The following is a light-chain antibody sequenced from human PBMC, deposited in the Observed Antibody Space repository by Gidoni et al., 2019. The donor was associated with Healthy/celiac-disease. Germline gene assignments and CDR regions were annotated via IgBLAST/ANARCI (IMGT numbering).Light chain of an antibody. CDR1: QSVSSSY. CDR3: QQYGSSFT. V-gene: IGKV3-20*01. J-gene: IGKJ3*01. Sequence: EIVFTQSPGTLSLSPGERATLSCRASQSVSSSYLAWYQQKPGQAPRLLIYGASSRATGIPDRFSGSASGTDFTLTISILQPEDFAVYYCQQYGSSFTFGPGTKVDIK. CDR2: GAS.